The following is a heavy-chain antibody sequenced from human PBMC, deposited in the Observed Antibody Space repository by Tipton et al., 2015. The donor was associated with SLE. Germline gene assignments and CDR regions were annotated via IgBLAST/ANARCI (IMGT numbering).Heavy chain of an antibody. CDR3: ARHPTNIAEAARAFDI. Sequence: TLSLTCVVHGGSFSGYYWSWIRQPPGKGLEWIGEINHSGSSNSNPPLKSRVTMSVDTSKNQFSLSLTSVTAADTAVYYCARHPTNIAEAARAFDIWGQGTMVTVSS. J-gene: IGHJ3*02. CDR1: GGSFSGYY. CDR2: INHSGSS. V-gene: IGHV4-34*01. D-gene: IGHD1-1*01.